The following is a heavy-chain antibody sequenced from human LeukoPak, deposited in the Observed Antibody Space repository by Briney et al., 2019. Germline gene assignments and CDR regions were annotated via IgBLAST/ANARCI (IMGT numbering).Heavy chain of an antibody. D-gene: IGHD2-15*01. V-gene: IGHV1-2*06. CDR3: ARGYWSGGTCYLVENWLDP. Sequence: GASVKVSCKASGYTLTAYYIYWVRQAPGQGLEWMGRINPNSGGTDYAQNFQGRVTMTRDTSISTAYMELSRLRSDDTAVYYCARGYWSGGTCYLVENWLDPWGQGTLVTVSS. CDR2: INPNSGGT. J-gene: IGHJ5*02. CDR1: GYTLTAYY.